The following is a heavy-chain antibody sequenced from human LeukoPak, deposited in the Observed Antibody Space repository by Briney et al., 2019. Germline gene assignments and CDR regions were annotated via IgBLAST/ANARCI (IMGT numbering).Heavy chain of an antibody. CDR3: ARDGRPIAAAGHYYYGMDV. CDR1: GGSISSYY. J-gene: IGHJ6*02. V-gene: IGHV4-4*07. Sequence: PSETLSLTCTVSGGSISSYYWSWIREPAGKGVEWIGRIYTSGSTNYNPSLKSRVTMSVDTSKNQFSRKLSSVTAADTAVYYCARDGRPIAAAGHYYYGMDVWGQGTTVTVSS. D-gene: IGHD6-13*01. CDR2: IYTSGST.